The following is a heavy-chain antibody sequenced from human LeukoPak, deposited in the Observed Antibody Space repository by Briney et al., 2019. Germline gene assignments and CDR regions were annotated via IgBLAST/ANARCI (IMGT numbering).Heavy chain of an antibody. CDR2: IYYSGST. V-gene: IGHV4-59*01. CDR3: ARVRIAAAGYYYYYGMDV. D-gene: IGHD6-13*01. CDR1: GGSISSYY. Sequence: SETLSLTCTVSGGSISSYYWSWIRQPPGKGLEWIGCIYYSGSTNYNPSLKSRVTISVDTSKNQFSLKLSSVTAADTAVYYCARVRIAAAGYYYYYGMDVWGQGTTVTVSS. J-gene: IGHJ6*02.